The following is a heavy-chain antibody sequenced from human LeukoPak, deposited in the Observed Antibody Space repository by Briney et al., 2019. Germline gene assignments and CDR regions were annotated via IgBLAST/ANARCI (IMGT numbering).Heavy chain of an antibody. CDR1: GFTFSSYA. CDR2: ISYDGSNK. CDR3: AGDYPNSGYRYYYYCYAMDV. Sequence: GGSLRLSCAASGFTFSSYAMSWVRQAPGKGLEWVAVISYDGSNKYYADSVKGRFTISRDNSKNTLYLQMNSLRAEDTAVYYCAGDYPNSGYRYYYYCYAMDVWGQGTTVTVSS. J-gene: IGHJ6*02. D-gene: IGHD3-22*01. V-gene: IGHV3-30-3*01.